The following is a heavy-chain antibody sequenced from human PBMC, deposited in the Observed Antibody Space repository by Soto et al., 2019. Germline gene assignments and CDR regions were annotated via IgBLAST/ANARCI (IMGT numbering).Heavy chain of an antibody. J-gene: IGHJ4*02. CDR2: ISWDGGST. Sequence: GGSLRLSCAASGFTFDDYTMHWVRQAPGKGLEWVSLISWDGGSTYYADSVKGRFTISRDNSKNSLYLQMNSLRTEDTALYYCVKDTVRPPGGGWYYFDYWGQGTLVTVSS. D-gene: IGHD6-19*01. CDR3: VKDTVRPPGGGWYYFDY. CDR1: GFTFDDYT. V-gene: IGHV3-43*01.